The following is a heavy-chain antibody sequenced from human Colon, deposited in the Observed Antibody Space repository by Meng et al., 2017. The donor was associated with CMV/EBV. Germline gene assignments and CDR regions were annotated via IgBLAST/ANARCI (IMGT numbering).Heavy chain of an antibody. J-gene: IGHJ6*02. D-gene: IGHD3-3*01. V-gene: IGHV1-8*01. CDR2: MNPNSGNT. CDR1: GYTFTSYD. CDR3: AADSTLYDFWRYGLDV. Sequence: ASVKVSCKASGYTFTSYDINWVRQATGQGLEWMGWMNPNSGNTGYAQKFQGRVTMTRNTSISTAYMELSSLRSEDTAVYYCAADSTLYDFWRYGLDVWGQGTTVTVSS.